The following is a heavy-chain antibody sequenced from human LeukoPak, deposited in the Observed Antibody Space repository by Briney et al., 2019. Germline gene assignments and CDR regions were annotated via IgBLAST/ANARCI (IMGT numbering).Heavy chain of an antibody. CDR2: IRYDGSNK. D-gene: IGHD2-15*01. CDR1: GFTFSSYG. Sequence: GGSLRLSCAASGFTFSSYGMHWVRQAPGKGLEWVAFIRYDGSNKYYADSVKGRFTISRDNSKNTLYLQMNSLRAEDTAVYYCARRAGSYSHSYDYWGQGTLVTVSS. CDR3: ARRAGSYSHSYDY. J-gene: IGHJ4*02. V-gene: IGHV3-30*02.